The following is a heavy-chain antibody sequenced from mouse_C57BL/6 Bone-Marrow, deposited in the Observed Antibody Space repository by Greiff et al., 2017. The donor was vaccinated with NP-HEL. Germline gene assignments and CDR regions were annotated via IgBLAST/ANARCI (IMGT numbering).Heavy chain of an antibody. CDR1: GYTFTEYT. CDR3: ARHEGGIYYDYFPFAY. D-gene: IGHD2-4*01. Sequence: QVHVKQSGAELVKPGASVKLSCKASGYTFTEYTIHWVKQRSGQGLEWIGWFYPGSGSIKYNEKFKDKATLTADKSSSTVYMELSRLTSEDSAVYFCARHEGGIYYDYFPFAYWGQGTLVTVSA. V-gene: IGHV1-62-2*01. CDR2: FYPGSGSI. J-gene: IGHJ3*01.